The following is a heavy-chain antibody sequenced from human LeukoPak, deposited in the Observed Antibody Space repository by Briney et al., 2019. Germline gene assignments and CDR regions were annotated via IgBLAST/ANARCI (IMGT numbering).Heavy chain of an antibody. CDR1: GFTFSSYA. CDR2: ISYDGSNK. J-gene: IGHJ6*03. CDR3: ARGRYSGYDWVEGQEWLVLGSYYYYMDV. Sequence: PGRALRLSCAASGFTFSSYAMHWVRPAPGKGLEWVAVISYDGSNKYYADSVKGRFTISRDNSKNTLYVQMNSLRAEDTAVYYCARGRYSGYDWVEGQEWLVLGSYYYYMDVWGKGTTVTVSS. D-gene: IGHD5-12*01. V-gene: IGHV3-30*04.